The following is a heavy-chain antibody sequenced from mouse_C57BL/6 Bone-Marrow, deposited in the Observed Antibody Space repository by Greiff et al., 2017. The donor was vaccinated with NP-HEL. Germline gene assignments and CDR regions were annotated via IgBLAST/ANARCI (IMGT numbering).Heavy chain of an antibody. CDR2: ISNLAYSI. CDR1: GFTFSDYG. Sequence: EVKLMESGGGLVQPGGSLTLSCAASGFTFSDYGMAWVRQAPRKGPEWVAFISNLAYSIYYADTVTGRFTISRENAKNTLYLEMSSLRSEDTAMYYCARLWLRNYAMDYWGQGTSVTVSS. J-gene: IGHJ4*01. CDR3: ARLWLRNYAMDY. V-gene: IGHV5-15*01. D-gene: IGHD2-2*01.